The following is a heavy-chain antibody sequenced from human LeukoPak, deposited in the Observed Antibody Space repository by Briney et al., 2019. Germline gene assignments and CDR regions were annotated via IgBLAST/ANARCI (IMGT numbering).Heavy chain of an antibody. V-gene: IGHV3-48*02. D-gene: IGHD2-8*01. CDR2: ISGSSTI. CDR1: GFTFSSYA. Sequence: GGSLRLSCAASGFTFSSYAMNWVRQAPGKGLEWISYISGSSTIYYADSVKGRFTISRDNAKNSLYLQMNSLRDEDTAVYYCARVGTIGRGYFDYWGQGALVTVSS. CDR3: ARVGTIGRGYFDY. J-gene: IGHJ4*02.